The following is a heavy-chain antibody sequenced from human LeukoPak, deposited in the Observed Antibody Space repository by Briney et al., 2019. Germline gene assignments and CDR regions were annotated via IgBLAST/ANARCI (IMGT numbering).Heavy chain of an antibody. Sequence: PSETLSLTCAVYGGSFSGYYWSWIRQPPGKGLEWIGEINHSGSTNYNPSLKSRVTMSVDTSKNQFSLKLSSVTAADTAVYYCARASGYSYLNWFDPWGQGTLVTVSS. CDR1: GGSFSGYY. J-gene: IGHJ5*02. CDR3: ARASGYSYLNWFDP. CDR2: INHSGST. V-gene: IGHV4-34*01. D-gene: IGHD5-18*01.